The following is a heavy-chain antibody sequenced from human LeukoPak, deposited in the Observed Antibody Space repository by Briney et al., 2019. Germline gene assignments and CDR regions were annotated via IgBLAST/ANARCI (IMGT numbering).Heavy chain of an antibody. D-gene: IGHD3-22*01. CDR1: GYPFTSSY. J-gene: IGHJ6*02. CDR3: ARLRTTYYYDRSGHDAIDV. Sequence: RSGESLKISCKVSGYPFTSSYMAWVRQMPGKGLEWMGIIYPDAPETKYSPSFRGRVTISVDKSIRTAFLQWSSLEASDAAIYYCARLRTTYYYDRSGHDAIDVWGQGTTVTVSS. CDR2: IYPDAPET. V-gene: IGHV5-51*01.